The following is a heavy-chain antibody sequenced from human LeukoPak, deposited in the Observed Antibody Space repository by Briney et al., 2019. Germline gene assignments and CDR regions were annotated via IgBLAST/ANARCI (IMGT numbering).Heavy chain of an antibody. CDR1: GFTFSSYS. V-gene: IGHV3-21*01. CDR2: ISSSSSYI. J-gene: IGHJ2*01. Sequence: PGGSLRLSCAASGFTFSSYSMNWVRQAPGKGLEWVSSISSSSSYIYYADSVKGRFTISRDNAKNSLYLQMNSLRAEDTAVYYCAREDGDYGTADFDLWGRGTLVTVSS. CDR3: AREDGDYGTADFDL. D-gene: IGHD4-17*01.